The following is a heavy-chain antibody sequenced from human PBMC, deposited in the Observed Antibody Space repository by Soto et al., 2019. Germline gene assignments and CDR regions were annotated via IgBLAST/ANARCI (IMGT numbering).Heavy chain of an antibody. CDR1: GGSISSSNW. V-gene: IGHV4-4*02. D-gene: IGHD2-21*02. Sequence: PSETLSLTCAVSGGSISSSNWWSWVRQPPGKGLEWIGEIYHSGSTNYNPSLKSRVTISVDTSKNQFSLKLSSVTAADTAVYYCAREVVTATLDYWGQGTLVTVSS. CDR2: IYHSGST. CDR3: AREVVTATLDY. J-gene: IGHJ4*02.